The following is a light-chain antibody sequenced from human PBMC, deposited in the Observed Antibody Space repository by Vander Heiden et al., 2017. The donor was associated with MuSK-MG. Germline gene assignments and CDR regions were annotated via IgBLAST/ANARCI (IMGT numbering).Light chain of an antibody. Sequence: EIVLTQTPATLSFSPGERAPLSCKTSESVGSYLAWYQQKPGQAPRLLIYDASKTATGIPARFSGSGSGTDFTLTISSLEAEDFAVYFCQQRSAWPPWTFGQGTKVEIK. CDR1: ESVGSY. CDR3: QQRSAWPPWT. V-gene: IGKV3-11*01. CDR2: DAS. J-gene: IGKJ1*01.